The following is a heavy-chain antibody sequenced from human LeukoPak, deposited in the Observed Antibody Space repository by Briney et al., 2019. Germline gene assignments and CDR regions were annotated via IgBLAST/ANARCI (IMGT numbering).Heavy chain of an antibody. D-gene: IGHD3-9*01. CDR3: ARVKHDIIDY. V-gene: IGHV4-59*01. CDR1: GGSISSYY. CDR2: IYYSGST. Sequence: SETLSLTCTVSGGSISSYYWSWIRQPPGKGLEWIGYIYYSGSTNYNPSLKSRVTISVDTSKNQFSLKLSSVTAADTAVYYCARVKHDIIDYWGQGTLVTVSS. J-gene: IGHJ4*02.